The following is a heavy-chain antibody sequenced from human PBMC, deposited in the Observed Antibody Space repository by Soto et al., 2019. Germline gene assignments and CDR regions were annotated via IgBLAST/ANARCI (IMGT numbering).Heavy chain of an antibody. D-gene: IGHD5-18*01. CDR2: IKQDGTEK. CDR1: GFTFSRYW. CDR3: ARGDTPMITGMDSFDI. V-gene: IGHV3-7*01. Sequence: GGSLRLSCAASGFTFSRYWMDWVRQAPGRGLEWVANIKQDGTEKNYVDSVKGRFTISRDSPKNSLYLQMDSLRAEDTAVYFCARGDTPMITGMDSFDIWGQGTLVTVSS. J-gene: IGHJ3*02.